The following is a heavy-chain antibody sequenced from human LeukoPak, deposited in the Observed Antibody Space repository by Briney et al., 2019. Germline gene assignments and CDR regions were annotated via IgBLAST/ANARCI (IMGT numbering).Heavy chain of an antibody. D-gene: IGHD3-10*02. CDR1: GGSISSGGYF. CDR3: ARAFTVSSLYYFDY. J-gene: IGHJ4*02. V-gene: IGHV4-31*03. Sequence: SQTLSLTCTVSGGSISSGGYFWSWIRQHPGKGLEWIGYIYYSGSTYYNPSLKSRVTISVDTSKNQFSLKLSSVTAADTAVYYCARAFTVSSLYYFDYWGQGTLATVSS. CDR2: IYYSGST.